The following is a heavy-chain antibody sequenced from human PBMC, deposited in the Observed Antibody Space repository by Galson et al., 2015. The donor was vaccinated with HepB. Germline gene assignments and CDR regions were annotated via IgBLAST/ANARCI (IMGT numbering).Heavy chain of an antibody. Sequence: SETLSLTCTVSGGSISSSSYYWGWLRQPPGKGLEWIGSFYYTGNTHYNPSLKSRVTISGDTSKNQFPLKLNSVTAADTAVYYCARHESESKTYAADNWGQGTLVTVSS. CDR3: ARHESESKTYAADN. CDR2: FYYTGNT. D-gene: IGHD2-2*01. V-gene: IGHV4-39*01. J-gene: IGHJ4*02. CDR1: GGSISSSSYY.